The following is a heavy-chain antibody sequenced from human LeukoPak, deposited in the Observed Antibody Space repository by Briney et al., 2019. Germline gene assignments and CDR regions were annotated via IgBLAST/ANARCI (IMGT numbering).Heavy chain of an antibody. V-gene: IGHV1-18*01. Sequence: ASVKVSCKTSVYRFNVYDILWVRQAPGHGLDYVGWISAYTGRANYAQKFQGRVSMITDTSTSTAYLELTNLTSSDTGLYYCARADGTNSGTNVFDVWGLGTMVTVAS. CDR1: VYRFNVYD. CDR2: ISAYTGRA. CDR3: ARADGTNSGTNVFDV. J-gene: IGHJ3*01. D-gene: IGHD4-23*01.